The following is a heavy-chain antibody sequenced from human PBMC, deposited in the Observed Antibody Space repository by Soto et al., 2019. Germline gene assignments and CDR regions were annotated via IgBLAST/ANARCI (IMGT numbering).Heavy chain of an antibody. Sequence: PSQTLSLTCAISGDSVSSNSAAWNWIRQSPSRGLEWLGRTYYRSKWYNDYAVSVKSRITINPDTSKNRFSLQLNSVTPEDTAVYYCARDRAYYYDSSGYYHDAFDIWGQGTMVT. CDR2: TYYRSKWYN. CDR3: ARDRAYYYDSSGYYHDAFDI. J-gene: IGHJ3*02. V-gene: IGHV6-1*01. CDR1: GDSVSSNSAA. D-gene: IGHD3-22*01.